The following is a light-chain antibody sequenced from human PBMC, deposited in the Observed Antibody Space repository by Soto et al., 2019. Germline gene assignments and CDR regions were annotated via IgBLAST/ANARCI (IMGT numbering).Light chain of an antibody. Sequence: EIVVTQSPGTLSLSPGEGATLSCRASQSVSSNYLAWYQQKPGQAPRLLIYDTSTRAPGIAARFSGSGSGTEFTLTISSLQSEDVAVYYCQQYVHWPPGTFGQGTKVDIK. CDR1: QSVSSN. V-gene: IGKV3-15*01. CDR3: QQYVHWPPGT. J-gene: IGKJ1*01. CDR2: DTS.